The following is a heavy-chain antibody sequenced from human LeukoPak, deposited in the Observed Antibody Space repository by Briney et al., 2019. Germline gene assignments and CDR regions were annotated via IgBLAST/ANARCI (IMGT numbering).Heavy chain of an antibody. V-gene: IGHV4-59*01. D-gene: IGHD4-23*01. CDR2: IYYSGST. CDR1: GGSISSYY. J-gene: IGHJ6*03. CDR3: ARDLTVVTNGIEDYYYMDV. Sequence: PSETLSLTCTVSGGSISSYYRSWIRQPPGKGLEWIGYIYYSGSTNYNPSLKSRVTISVDTSKNQFSLKLSSVTAADTAVYYCARDLTVVTNGIEDYYYMDVWGKGTTVTVSS.